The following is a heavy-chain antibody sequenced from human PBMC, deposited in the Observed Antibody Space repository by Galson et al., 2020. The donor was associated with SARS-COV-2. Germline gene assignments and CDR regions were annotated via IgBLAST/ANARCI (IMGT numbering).Heavy chain of an antibody. V-gene: IGHV3-33*01. D-gene: IGHD5-12*01. CDR1: GFTFSSYG. CDR2: IWYDGSNK. CDR3: ARDFGVEMATSY. Sequence: QLGESLKISCAASGFTFSSYGMHWVRQAPGKGLEWVAVIWYDGSNKYYADSVKGRFTISRDNSKNTLYLQMNSLRAEDTAVYYCARDFGVEMATSYWGQGTLVTVSS. J-gene: IGHJ4*02.